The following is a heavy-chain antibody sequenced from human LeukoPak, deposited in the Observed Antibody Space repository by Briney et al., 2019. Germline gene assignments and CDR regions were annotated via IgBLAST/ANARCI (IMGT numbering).Heavy chain of an antibody. CDR1: GFTFDDYA. V-gene: IGHV3-9*01. CDR3: AKEWLGFDY. Sequence: GRSLRLSCAASGFTFDDYAMHWVRQAPGKGLEWVSGISWNSGSIGYADSVKGRFTISRDNAKNSLYLQMNSLRAEDTALYYCAKEWLGFDYWGQGTLVTVSS. J-gene: IGHJ4*02. D-gene: IGHD3-22*01. CDR2: ISWNSGSI.